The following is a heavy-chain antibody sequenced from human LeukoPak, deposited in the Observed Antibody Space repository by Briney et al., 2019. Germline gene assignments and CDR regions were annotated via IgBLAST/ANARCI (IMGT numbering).Heavy chain of an antibody. CDR3: ARRRPKYYYDSSGYSPFDY. J-gene: IGHJ4*02. Sequence: PSETLSLTCAVYGGSFSGYYWSWIRQPPGKGLEWIGEINHSGSTNYNPSLKSRVTISVDTSKNQFSLKLSSVTAADTAVYYCARRRPKYYYDSSGYSPFDYWGQGTLVTVSS. V-gene: IGHV4-34*01. CDR2: INHSGST. D-gene: IGHD3-22*01. CDR1: GGSFSGYY.